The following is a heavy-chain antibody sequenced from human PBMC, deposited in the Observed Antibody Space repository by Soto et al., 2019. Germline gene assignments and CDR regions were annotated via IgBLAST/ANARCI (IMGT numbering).Heavy chain of an antibody. J-gene: IGHJ4*02. CDR3: ARSVGVTTLSYLDY. CDR1: GGTFSSYG. Sequence: GASVKVSCKAAGGTFSSYGISCVRQAPGQGLEWMGGIIPMFGTATHTQNFQGRLTITADESTSTAYMELSSLRSEDTAVYFCARSVGVTTLSYLDYWGQGTLVTVSS. CDR2: IIPMFGTA. V-gene: IGHV1-69*13. D-gene: IGHD1-26*01.